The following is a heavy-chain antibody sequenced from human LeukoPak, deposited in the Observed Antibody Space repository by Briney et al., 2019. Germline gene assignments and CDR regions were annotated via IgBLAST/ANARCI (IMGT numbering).Heavy chain of an antibody. V-gene: IGHV3-7*01. J-gene: IGHJ4*02. Sequence: GGSLRLSCAAAGFTFSRYWMSWVRQATGRGLECVAKIKEDGSEKHYVDSVKGRFTISRDNAKNSLYLQMNSLRAEDTAVYYCARAPRRFQGSGMGVFDYWGQGTLVTVSS. D-gene: IGHD3-10*01. CDR1: GFTFSRYW. CDR3: ARAPRRFQGSGMGVFDY. CDR2: IKEDGSEK.